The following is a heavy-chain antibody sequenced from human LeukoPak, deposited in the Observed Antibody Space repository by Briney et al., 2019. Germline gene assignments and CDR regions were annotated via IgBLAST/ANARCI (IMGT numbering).Heavy chain of an antibody. V-gene: IGHV3-21*01. CDR1: GFTFSSYS. J-gene: IGHJ1*01. Sequence: GGSLRLSCAASGFTFSSYSMNWVRQAPGKGLEWVSSISSSSSYIYYADSVKGRFTISRDNAKNSLYLQMNSLRAEDTAVYYCARACSSTSCYKYFQHWGRGTLVTVSS. CDR3: ARACSSTSCYKYFQH. D-gene: IGHD2-2*02. CDR2: ISSSSSYI.